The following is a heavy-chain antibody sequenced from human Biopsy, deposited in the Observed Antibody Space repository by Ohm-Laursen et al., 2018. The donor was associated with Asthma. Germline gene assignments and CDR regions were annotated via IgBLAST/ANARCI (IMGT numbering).Heavy chain of an antibody. J-gene: IGHJ4*02. CDR2: ISWNSATI. V-gene: IGHV3-9*01. Sequence: RSLRLSCAASGFKFDEYTMHWVRQAPGKGLEWVSGISWNSATIGYVDSVEGRFTISRDNAKNSVFLHMDSLRPEDTAFYYCAKVRSDWVITESFDYWGQGVLVTVSS. CDR1: GFKFDEYT. CDR3: AKVRSDWVITESFDY. D-gene: IGHD3-22*01.